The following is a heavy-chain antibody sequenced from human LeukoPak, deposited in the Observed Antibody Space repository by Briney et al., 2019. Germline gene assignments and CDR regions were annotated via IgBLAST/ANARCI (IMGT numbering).Heavy chain of an antibody. CDR3: ARGRIQLWFPTYDY. CDR1: GFTFSSYA. CDR2: ISYDGSNK. V-gene: IGHV3-30*04. Sequence: PGGSLRLSCAASGFTFSSYAMHWVRQAPGKGLEWVAVISYDGSNKYYADSVKGRFTISRDNSKNTLYLQMNSLRAEDTAVYYCARGRIQLWFPTYDYWGQGTQVTVSS. J-gene: IGHJ4*02. D-gene: IGHD5-18*01.